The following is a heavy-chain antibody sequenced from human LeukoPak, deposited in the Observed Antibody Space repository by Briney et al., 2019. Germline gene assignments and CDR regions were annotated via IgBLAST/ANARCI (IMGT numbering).Heavy chain of an antibody. CDR3: ARAVSSSWYSRDYYYYYMDV. V-gene: IGHV1-69*13. CDR2: IIPIFGTA. J-gene: IGHJ6*03. Sequence: SVKVSCKASGGTFSSYAISWVRQAPGQGLEWMGGIIPIFGTANYAQKFQGRVTITADESTSTAYMELSSLRSEDTAVYYCARAVSSSWYSRDYYYYYMDVWGKGTTVTISS. D-gene: IGHD6-13*01. CDR1: GGTFSSYA.